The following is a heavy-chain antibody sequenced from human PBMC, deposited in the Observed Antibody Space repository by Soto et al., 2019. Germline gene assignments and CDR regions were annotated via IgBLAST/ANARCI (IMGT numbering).Heavy chain of an antibody. V-gene: IGHV4-59*01. CDR3: ARGYLATRAFDS. CDR2: IHYTGST. J-gene: IGHJ3*02. D-gene: IGHD2-15*01. CDR1: GDSISSYY. Sequence: QVQLQESGPGLVKPSEILSLTCTISGDSISSYYWSWIRQPPGKGLEWIGYIHYTGSTNYNPSLKSRVTMFIDTSKNQFALKVTSATTADTAVYYWARGYLATRAFDSGGQGIMVTVSS.